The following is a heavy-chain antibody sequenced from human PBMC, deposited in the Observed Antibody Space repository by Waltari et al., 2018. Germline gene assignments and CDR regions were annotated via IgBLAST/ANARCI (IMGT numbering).Heavy chain of an antibody. J-gene: IGHJ3*02. Sequence: EVQLVESGGGLVKPGGSLRLSCAASGFTFSSYSMNWVRQAPGKGLEWVSSISSSSSYIYYADSVKGRFTISRDNAKNSLYLQMNSLRAEDTAVYYCARDHRYYDFWSGYYGAFDIWGQGTMVTVSS. CDR2: ISSSSSYI. V-gene: IGHV3-21*01. CDR1: GFTFSSYS. CDR3: ARDHRYYDFWSGYYGAFDI. D-gene: IGHD3-3*01.